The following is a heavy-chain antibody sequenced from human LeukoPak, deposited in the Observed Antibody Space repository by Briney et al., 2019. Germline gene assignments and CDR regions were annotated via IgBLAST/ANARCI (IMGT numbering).Heavy chain of an antibody. CDR2: IKSKTDGGTT. J-gene: IGHJ4*02. V-gene: IGHV3-15*01. Sequence: GGSLRLSCAASGFTFSNAWMSWVRQAPGKGLEWVGRIKSKTDGGTTDYAAPVKGRFTISRDDSKNTLYLQMNSLKTEDTAMYYCTRGIRFLEWLSAYWGQGTLVTVSS. CDR1: GFTFSNAW. D-gene: IGHD3-3*01. CDR3: TRGIRFLEWLSAY.